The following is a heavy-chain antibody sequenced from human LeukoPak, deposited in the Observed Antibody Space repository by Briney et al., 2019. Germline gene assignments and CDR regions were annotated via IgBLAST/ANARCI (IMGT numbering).Heavy chain of an antibody. V-gene: IGHV3-21*01. D-gene: IGHD2-2*01. CDR1: GFTFSSYS. CDR2: ISSGSSYI. Sequence: PGGSLRLSCAASGFTFSSYSMNWVRQAPGKGLEWVSSISSGSSYIYYADSLKGRFTLSRDNAKNSLYLQMNSLRAEDTAVYYCARESCSSTNCHFTYYYYMDVWGKGTTVTVSS. CDR3: ARESCSSTNCHFTYYYYMDV. J-gene: IGHJ6*03.